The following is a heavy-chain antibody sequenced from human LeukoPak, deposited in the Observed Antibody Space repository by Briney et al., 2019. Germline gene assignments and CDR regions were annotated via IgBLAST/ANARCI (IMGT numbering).Heavy chain of an antibody. CDR2: IYYSGST. V-gene: IGHV4-61*10. CDR3: ARDPRRGIDY. CDR1: GGSISSGSYY. D-gene: IGHD1-26*01. Sequence: SETLSLTCTVSGGSISSGSYYWSWIRQPAGKGLEWIGYIYYSGSTNYNPSLKSRVTISVDTSKNQFSLKLSSVTAADTAVYYCARDPRRGIDYWGQGTLVTVSS. J-gene: IGHJ4*02.